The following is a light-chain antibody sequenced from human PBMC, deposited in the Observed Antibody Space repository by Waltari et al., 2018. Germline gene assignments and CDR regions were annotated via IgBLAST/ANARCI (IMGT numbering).Light chain of an antibody. CDR1: QSVLYSSNNKNY. Sequence: DIVMTQSPDSLAVSLGERATINCKSSQSVLYSSNNKNYLAWYQQKPGQPPKLLIYWASTRESGVPDRFSGSGSATDFTLTISSLQAEDVAVYYCQQYYSMPTFGPGTKVDIK. J-gene: IGKJ3*01. CDR3: QQYYSMPT. V-gene: IGKV4-1*01. CDR2: WAS.